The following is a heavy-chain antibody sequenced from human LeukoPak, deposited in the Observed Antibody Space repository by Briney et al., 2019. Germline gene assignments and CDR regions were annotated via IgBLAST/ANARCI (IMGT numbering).Heavy chain of an antibody. Sequence: PGGSLRLSCAASGFTFSRYWMRWVRQAPGKGLEWVANIKQDGSEKYYVDSVKGRFTISRDNAKNSLYLQMNSLRAEDTAVYYCAREGYYDILTGYFPDYWGQGTLVTVSS. D-gene: IGHD3-9*01. V-gene: IGHV3-7*01. CDR2: IKQDGSEK. CDR1: GFTFSRYW. J-gene: IGHJ4*02. CDR3: AREGYYDILTGYFPDY.